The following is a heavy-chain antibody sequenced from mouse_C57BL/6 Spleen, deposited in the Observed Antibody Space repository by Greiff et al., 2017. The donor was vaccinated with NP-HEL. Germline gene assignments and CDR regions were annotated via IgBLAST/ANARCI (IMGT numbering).Heavy chain of an antibody. CDR2: ISDGGSYT. CDR3: ARVDSNYAMDY. CDR1: GFTFSSYA. D-gene: IGHD2-5*01. Sequence: EVQGVESGGGLVKPGGSLKLSCAASGFTFSSYAMSWVRQTPEKRLEWVATISDGGSYTYYPDNVKGRFTISRDNAKNNLYLQMSHLKSEDTAMYYGARVDSNYAMDYWGQGTSVTVSS. V-gene: IGHV5-4*01. J-gene: IGHJ4*01.